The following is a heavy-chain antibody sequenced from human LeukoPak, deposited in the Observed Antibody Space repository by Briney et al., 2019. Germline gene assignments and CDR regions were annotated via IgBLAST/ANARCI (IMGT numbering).Heavy chain of an antibody. CDR3: AKAPRYSSSSY. CDR2: IYTSGST. CDR1: GGSISSSSYY. V-gene: IGHV4-61*02. D-gene: IGHD6-6*01. Sequence: SETLSPTCTVSGGSISSSSYYWSWIRQPAGKGLEWIGRIYTSGSTNYNPSLKSRVTISVDTSKNQFSLKLSSVTAADTAVYYCAKAPRYSSSSYWGQGTLVTVSS. J-gene: IGHJ4*02.